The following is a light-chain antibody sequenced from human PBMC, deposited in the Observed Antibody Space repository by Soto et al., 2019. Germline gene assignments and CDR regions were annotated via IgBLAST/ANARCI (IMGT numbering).Light chain of an antibody. CDR2: RND. Sequence: QAVVTQTPSMSATPGQRVTISCSGSSSNIGSNYVYWYQQFPGAAPKLLIYRNDQRPSGVPDRFSASKSGSSASLAITGLRSEDEADYYCVAWDDSLSGVFFGGGTKLTVL. J-gene: IGLJ2*01. CDR1: SSNIGSNY. V-gene: IGLV1-47*01. CDR3: VAWDDSLSGVF.